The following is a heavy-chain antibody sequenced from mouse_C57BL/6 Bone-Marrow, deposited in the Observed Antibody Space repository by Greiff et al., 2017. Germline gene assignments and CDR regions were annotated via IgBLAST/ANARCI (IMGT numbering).Heavy chain of an antibody. CDR3: ASLYYDYDGGGYYLDY. J-gene: IGHJ2*01. Sequence: ESGPGLVKPSQSLSLTCSVTGYSITSGYYWNWIRQFPGNKLEWMGYISYDGSNNYNPSLKNRISITRDTSKNQFFLKLNSVTTEDTATYYCASLYYDYDGGGYYLDYWGQGTTLTVSS. CDR2: ISYDGSN. D-gene: IGHD2-4*01. CDR1: GYSITSGYY. V-gene: IGHV3-6*01.